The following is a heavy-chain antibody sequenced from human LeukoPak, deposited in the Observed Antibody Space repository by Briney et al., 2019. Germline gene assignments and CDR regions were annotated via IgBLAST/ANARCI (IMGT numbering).Heavy chain of an antibody. V-gene: IGHV4-34*01. CDR3: ARLQKWPTRTYYYYYGMDV. CDR1: GGSFSGYY. D-gene: IGHD5-12*01. J-gene: IGHJ6*02. Sequence: PSETLSLTCAVYGGSFSGYYWSWIRQPPGKGLEWIGEINHSGSTNYNPSLKSRATISVDTSKNQFSLKLSSVTAADTAVYYCARLQKWPTRTYYYYYGMDVWGQGTTVTVSS. CDR2: INHSGST.